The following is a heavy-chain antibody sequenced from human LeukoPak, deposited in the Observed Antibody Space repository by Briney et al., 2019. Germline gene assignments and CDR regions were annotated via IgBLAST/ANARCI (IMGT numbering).Heavy chain of an antibody. CDR2: IIPILGIA. CDR1: GGTFSSYA. Sequence: SVKVSCKASGGTFSSYAISWVRQAPGQGLEWMGRIIPILGIANYAQKFQGRVTITADKSTSTAYMELSSLRAEDTAVYYCARDRDSGWYTRKDAFDIWGQGTMVTVSS. J-gene: IGHJ3*02. CDR3: ARDRDSGWYTRKDAFDI. V-gene: IGHV1-69*04. D-gene: IGHD6-19*01.